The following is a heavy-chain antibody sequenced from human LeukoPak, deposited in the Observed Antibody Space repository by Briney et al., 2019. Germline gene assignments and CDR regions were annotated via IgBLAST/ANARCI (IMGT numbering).Heavy chain of an antibody. CDR3: ARVRGYSYGNPEYFDY. J-gene: IGHJ4*02. Sequence: GGSLRLSCAASGFTFSSYSMNWVRQAPGKGLEWVSSISSSSSYIYYADSAKGRFTISRDNAKNSLYLQMNSLRAEDTAVYYCARVRGYSYGNPEYFDYWGQGTLVTVSS. CDR2: ISSSSSYI. V-gene: IGHV3-21*01. CDR1: GFTFSSYS. D-gene: IGHD5-18*01.